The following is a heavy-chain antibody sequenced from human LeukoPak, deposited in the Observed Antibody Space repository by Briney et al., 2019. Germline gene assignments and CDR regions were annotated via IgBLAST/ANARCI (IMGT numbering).Heavy chain of an antibody. D-gene: IGHD2/OR15-2a*01. J-gene: IGHJ6*03. CDR2: IKQDGSEK. V-gene: IGHV3-7*01. CDR3: ARGPGFYDDYYYYYMDV. CDR1: GFTFSSYW. Sequence: GGSLRLSCAASGFTFSSYWMSWVRQAPGKGLEWVATIKQDGSEKCYVDSVKGRFTISRDNAKNSLYLQMNSLRAGDTAVYYCARGPGFYDDYYYYYMDVWGKGTTVTVSS.